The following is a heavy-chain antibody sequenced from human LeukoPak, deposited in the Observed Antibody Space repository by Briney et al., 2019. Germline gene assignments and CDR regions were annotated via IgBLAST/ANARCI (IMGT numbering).Heavy chain of an antibody. CDR2: KGNSAGDT. J-gene: IGHJ4*02. V-gene: IGHV3-23*01. D-gene: IGHD6-19*01. CDR3: AKRGGESGGWGFFDY. Sequence: GGSLRLSCAASGFSFSNFAMSWVRQPPGKGLEWVSCKGNSAGDTFYAESVRGRFTISRDNSRNTLFLEMNSLRVEDTAIYYCAKRGGESGGWGFFDYWGPGALVTVSS. CDR1: GFSFSNFA.